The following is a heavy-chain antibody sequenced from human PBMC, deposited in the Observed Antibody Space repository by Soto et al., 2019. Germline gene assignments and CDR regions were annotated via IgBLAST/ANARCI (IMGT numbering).Heavy chain of an antibody. Sequence: QVQLVQSGAEVKKPGASVNVSCKTSGYIFSSHGVSWVRQAPGRGLEWMGWISSYNGNTRFAQKFQGRLTMSTDAATTTAYMELRSLTSDDTAMYYCARGAAGRDYYFGMDAWGQGTTVTVSS. CDR2: ISSYNGNT. J-gene: IGHJ6*02. V-gene: IGHV1-18*01. CDR3: ARGAAGRDYYFGMDA. D-gene: IGHD6-13*01. CDR1: GYIFSSHG.